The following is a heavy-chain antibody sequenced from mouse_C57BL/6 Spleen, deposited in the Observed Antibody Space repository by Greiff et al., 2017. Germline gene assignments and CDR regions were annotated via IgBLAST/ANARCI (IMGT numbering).Heavy chain of an antibody. Sequence: VQLQQPGAELVKPGASVKLSCKASGYTFTSYWMQWVKQRPGQGLEWIGEIDPSDSYTNYNQKFKGKATLTVDTSSSTAYMQLSSLTSEDSAVYYCARWDSNYDWGQGTTLTVSS. V-gene: IGHV1-50*01. D-gene: IGHD2-5*01. CDR1: GYTFTSYW. CDR2: IDPSDSYT. CDR3: ARWDSNYD. J-gene: IGHJ2*01.